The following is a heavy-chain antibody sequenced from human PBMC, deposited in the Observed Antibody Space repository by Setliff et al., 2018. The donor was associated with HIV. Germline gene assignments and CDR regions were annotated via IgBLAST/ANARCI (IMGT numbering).Heavy chain of an antibody. J-gene: IGHJ3*02. CDR1: GFSFSIYA. CDR2: ISGSGIST. Sequence: TGGSLRLSCAASGFSFSIYAMSWVRQAPGKGLEWVSGISGSGISTYYADSVKGRFTISRDNSKNTLYLQMNSLRVEDTAVYYCAKDDVPRDFDIWGQGTMVTVSS. CDR3: AKDDVPRDFDI. V-gene: IGHV3-23*01.